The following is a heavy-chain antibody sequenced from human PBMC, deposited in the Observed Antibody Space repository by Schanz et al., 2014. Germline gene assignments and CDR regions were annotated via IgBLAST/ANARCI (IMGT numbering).Heavy chain of an antibody. V-gene: IGHV3-23*01. J-gene: IGHJ3*02. Sequence: DVQLLESGGGLVQPGGSLRLSCAASGFTFSSHWMHWVRQAPGKGLEWVSAISGSGGSTYYADSVKGRFTISRDNSKNTLYLQMNSLRAEDTAVYYCAKGRFGELSAFDIWGQGTMVTVSS. CDR2: ISGSGGST. D-gene: IGHD3-10*01. CDR3: AKGRFGELSAFDI. CDR1: GFTFSSHW.